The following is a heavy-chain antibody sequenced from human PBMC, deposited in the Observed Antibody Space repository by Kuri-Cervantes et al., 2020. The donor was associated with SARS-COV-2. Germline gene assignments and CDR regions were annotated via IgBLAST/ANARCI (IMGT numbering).Heavy chain of an antibody. J-gene: IGHJ3*02. V-gene: IGHV4-4*02. CDR1: GGSISSSNW. CDR3: ARDTGYCGGDCSAFDI. CDR2: IYHSGST. D-gene: IGHD2-21*02. Sequence: SETLSLTCAVSGGSISSSNWWSWVRQPPGKGLEWIGEIYHSGSTNYNPSLKSRVTISVDKSKNQFSLKLSSVTAADTAEYYCARDTGYCGGDCSAFDIWGQGTMVTVSS.